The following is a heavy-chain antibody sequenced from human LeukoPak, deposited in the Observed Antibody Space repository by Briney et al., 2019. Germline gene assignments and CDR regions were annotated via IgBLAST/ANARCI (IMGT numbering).Heavy chain of an antibody. CDR2: INPNSGGT. V-gene: IGHV1-2*02. CDR3: ARVPLYYYDSSGYYGIGQNWFDP. CDR1: GYTFTGYY. D-gene: IGHD3-22*01. Sequence: GASVKVSCKASGYTFTGYYMHWVRQAPGQGLEWMGWINPNSGGTNYAQKFQGRVTMTRDTSISTAYMELSRLRSDDTAVYYCARVPLYYYDSSGYYGIGQNWFDPWGQGTLVTVSS. J-gene: IGHJ5*02.